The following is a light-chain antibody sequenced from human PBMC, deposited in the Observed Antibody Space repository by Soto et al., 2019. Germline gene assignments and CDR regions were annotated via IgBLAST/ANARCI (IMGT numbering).Light chain of an antibody. J-gene: IGKJ5*01. CDR2: DAS. CDR3: QQRANWPPIT. V-gene: IGKV3-11*01. Sequence: EIVLTQSPATLSLSSGDRATLSCRASQSVGSFLAWYQQKPGQAPRLLIYDASKRATDIPARFSGSGSGTDFTLTISSLEPEDFAVYFCQQRANWPPITFGQGTRLDIK. CDR1: QSVGSF.